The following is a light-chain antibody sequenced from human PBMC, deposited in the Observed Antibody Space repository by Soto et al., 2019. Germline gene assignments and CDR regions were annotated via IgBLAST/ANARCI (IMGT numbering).Light chain of an antibody. CDR3: QQRSNWPPYT. Sequence: EIVFTQSPATLSLSPGERATLSCRASQSVSSYLAWYQQNTDQAPRLPIYDASNRATGIPARFSGSGSGTDFTLTISSLEPEDFAVYYCQQRSNWPPYTFGQGTKLEIK. CDR2: DAS. J-gene: IGKJ2*01. V-gene: IGKV3-11*01. CDR1: QSVSSY.